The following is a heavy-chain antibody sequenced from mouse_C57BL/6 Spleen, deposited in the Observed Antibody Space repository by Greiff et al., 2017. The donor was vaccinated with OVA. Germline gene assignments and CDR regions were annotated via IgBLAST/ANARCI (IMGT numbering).Heavy chain of an antibody. V-gene: IGHV1-82*01. D-gene: IGHD3-2*02. J-gene: IGHJ4*01. CDR2: IYPGDGDT. Sequence: QVQLQQSGPELVKPGASVKISCKASGYAFSSSWMNWVKQRPGKGLEWIGRIYPGDGDTNYNGKFKGKATLTADKSSSTAYMQLSSLTSEDSAVYFCARSGTAQATYYAMDYWGQGTSVTVSS. CDR1: GYAFSSSW. CDR3: ARSGTAQATYYAMDY.